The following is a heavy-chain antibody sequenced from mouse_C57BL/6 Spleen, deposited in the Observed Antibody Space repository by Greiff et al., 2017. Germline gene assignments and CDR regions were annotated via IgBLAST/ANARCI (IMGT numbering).Heavy chain of an antibody. J-gene: IGHJ2*01. CDR1: GYTFTSYW. CDR3: ARLVTGYFDY. CDR2: IDPSDSET. Sequence: QVQLQQPGAELVRPGSSVKLSCKASGYTFTSYWMHLVKQRPIQGLEWIGNIDPSDSETHYNQKFKDKATLTVDKSSSTAYMQLSSLTSEDSAVYYCARLVTGYFDYWGQGTTLTVSS. D-gene: IGHD2-5*01. V-gene: IGHV1-52*01.